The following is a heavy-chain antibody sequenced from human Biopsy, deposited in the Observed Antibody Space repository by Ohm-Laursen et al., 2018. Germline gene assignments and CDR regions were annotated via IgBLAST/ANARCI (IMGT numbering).Heavy chain of an antibody. CDR2: IIPILRTT. D-gene: IGHD2-15*01. Sequence: EASVKVSCNTSTGTFDSYGVTWVRQAPGQGLEWMGRIIPILRTTTYAPKFQGRVTFTADKSSSTAYLELSSLTSEDTAMFYCAREAIGYQLPCDDWGQGTLVTVSS. CDR1: TGTFDSYG. J-gene: IGHJ4*02. V-gene: IGHV1-69*04. CDR3: AREAIGYQLPCDD.